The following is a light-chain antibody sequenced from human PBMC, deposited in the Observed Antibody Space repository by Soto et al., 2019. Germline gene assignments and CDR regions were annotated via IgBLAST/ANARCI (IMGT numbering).Light chain of an antibody. CDR3: AARDDSLNAL. Sequence: QSVLTQPPSASGTPGQRITISCSGSSSNIGDNPVNWYQQLPGAAPKLLIYINDQRPSGVPDRFSGSKSGTSASLAISGLQPEDEADYYCAARDDSLNALFGTGTKVTLL. V-gene: IGLV1-44*01. CDR1: SSNIGDNP. CDR2: IND. J-gene: IGLJ1*01.